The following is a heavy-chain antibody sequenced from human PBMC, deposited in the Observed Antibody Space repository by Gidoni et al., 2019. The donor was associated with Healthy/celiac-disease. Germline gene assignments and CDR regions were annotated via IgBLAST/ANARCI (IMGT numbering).Heavy chain of an antibody. CDR2: IYYSGST. J-gene: IGHJ4*02. D-gene: IGHD6-13*01. CDR1: GGSISSYY. V-gene: IGHV4-59*01. CDR3: ARESIAAAGFFDY. Sequence: QVQLQESGPGLVKPSETLSLTCTVSGGSISSYYWSWIRQPPGKGLEWIGYIYYSGSTNYNPSRKSRVTISVDTSKNQFSLKLSSVTAADTAVYYCARESIAAAGFFDYWGQGTLVTVSS.